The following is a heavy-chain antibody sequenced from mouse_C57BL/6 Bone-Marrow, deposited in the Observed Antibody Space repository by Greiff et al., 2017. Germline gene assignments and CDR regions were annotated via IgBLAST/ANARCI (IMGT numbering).Heavy chain of an antibody. CDR3: ARFDGSPYAMDY. CDR2: INPYNGGT. D-gene: IGHD1-1*01. J-gene: IGHJ4*01. V-gene: IGHV1-19*01. Sequence: VQLQQSGPVLVKPGASVKMSCKASGYTFTDYYMNWVKQSHGKSLEWIGVINPYNGGTSYNQKFKGKATLTVDKSSSTAYMELNSLTSEDSAVYYCARFDGSPYAMDYWGQGTSVTVSS. CDR1: GYTFTDYY.